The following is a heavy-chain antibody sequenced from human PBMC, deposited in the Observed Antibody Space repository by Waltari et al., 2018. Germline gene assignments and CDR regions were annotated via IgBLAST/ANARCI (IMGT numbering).Heavy chain of an antibody. CDR3: ARVLQRGYSYGSFDY. D-gene: IGHD5-18*01. Sequence: QVQLVQSGAEVKKPGSSVKVSCKASGGTFSSYAISWLRQDPGQGLEWMGGIIPIFGTANYAQKFQGRVTITTDESTSTAYMELSSLRSEDTAVYYCARVLQRGYSYGSFDYWGQGTLVTVSS. CDR2: IIPIFGTA. CDR1: GGTFSSYA. J-gene: IGHJ4*02. V-gene: IGHV1-69*05.